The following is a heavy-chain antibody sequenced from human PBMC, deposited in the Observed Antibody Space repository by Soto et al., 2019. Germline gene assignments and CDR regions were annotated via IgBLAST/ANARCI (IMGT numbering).Heavy chain of an antibody. CDR2: FYYSGST. D-gene: IGHD2-8*01. CDR3: ARVYAYYFDY. Sequence: SETLSLTCTVSGGSISSYYWSWIRQPPGKGLVWIGYFYYSGSTNYNPSLKSRVIISVDTSKNHFSLKLSSLTAADTAVYYCARVYAYYFDYWGQGTLVTVSS. J-gene: IGHJ4*02. CDR1: GGSISSYY. V-gene: IGHV4-59*01.